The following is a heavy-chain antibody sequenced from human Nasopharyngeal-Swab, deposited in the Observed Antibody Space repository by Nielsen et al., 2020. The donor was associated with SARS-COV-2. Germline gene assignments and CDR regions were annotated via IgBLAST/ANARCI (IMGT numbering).Heavy chain of an antibody. V-gene: IGHV4-59*12. CDR3: ARETGSGSYFGMDV. Sequence: RQAPGKGLEWIGNIYYSGSTNYNPSLKSRVTISVDRSKNQFSLKLRSVTAADTSVYYCARETGSGSYFGMDVWGQGTTVTVSS. CDR2: IYYSGST. D-gene: IGHD3-10*01. J-gene: IGHJ6*02.